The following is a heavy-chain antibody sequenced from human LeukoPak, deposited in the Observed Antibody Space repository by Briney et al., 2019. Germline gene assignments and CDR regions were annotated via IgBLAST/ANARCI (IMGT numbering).Heavy chain of an antibody. Sequence: SENLSLNCTVSGGSISSGDYYWRWIRQPLGKGLEWIGYIYYSGSTYNNPSLNTRITISVNRSKNPFSLKLSSVTTADTSGYYGARERMDTDDYFDYWGQGTLVTVSS. CDR1: GGSISSGDYY. CDR3: ARERMDTDDYFDY. V-gene: IGHV4-30-4*01. J-gene: IGHJ4*02. D-gene: IGHD5-18*01. CDR2: IYYSGST.